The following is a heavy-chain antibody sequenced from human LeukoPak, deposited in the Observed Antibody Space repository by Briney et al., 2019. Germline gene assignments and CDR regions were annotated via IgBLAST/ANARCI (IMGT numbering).Heavy chain of an antibody. CDR3: ARGDTGFGWDP. J-gene: IGHJ5*02. CDR1: GYTFTSYG. CDR2: ISAYNGNT. V-gene: IGHV1-18*01. Sequence: ASVKVSCKASGYTFTSYGISWVRQAPGQGLEWMGWISAYNGNTNYAQKLQGRVTMTTDTSTSTAYIELRSLRSDDTPVYSCARGDTGFGWDPLGQGNLAPVS. D-gene: IGHD5-18*01.